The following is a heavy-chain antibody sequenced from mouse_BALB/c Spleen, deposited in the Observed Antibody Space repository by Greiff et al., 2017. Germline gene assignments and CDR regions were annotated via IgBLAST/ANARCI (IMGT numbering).Heavy chain of an antibody. D-gene: IGHD1-1*01. Sequence: VQLQQSGAELARPGASVKMSCKASGYTFTSYTLHWVKQRHGQGLEWIGYINPSSGYTNYNQKFKDKATLTADKSSSTAYMQLSSLTSEDSAVYDCARGSGSSSVAYWGQGTLVTVSA. CDR1: GYTFTSYT. J-gene: IGHJ3*01. V-gene: IGHV1-4*01. CDR2: INPSSGYT. CDR3: ARGSGSSSVAY.